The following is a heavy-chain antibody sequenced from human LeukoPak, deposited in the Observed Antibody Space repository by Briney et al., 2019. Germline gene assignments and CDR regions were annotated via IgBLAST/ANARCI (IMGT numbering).Heavy chain of an antibody. V-gene: IGHV3-33*01. CDR3: ARDRRRDGYKLDAFDI. Sequence: GGSLRLSCAASGFTFSTYGMHWVRHGPGKGREWVAVIWYDGSNKYYVDSVKGRFTISRENSKNTLYLQMNSLRAEDTAVYYCARDRRRDGYKLDAFDIWGQGTMVTVSS. D-gene: IGHD5-24*01. CDR1: GFTFSTYG. CDR2: IWYDGSNK. J-gene: IGHJ3*02.